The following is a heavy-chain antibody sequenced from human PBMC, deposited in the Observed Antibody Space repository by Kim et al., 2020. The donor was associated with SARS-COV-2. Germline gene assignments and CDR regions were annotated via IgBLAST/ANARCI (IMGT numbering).Heavy chain of an antibody. V-gene: IGHV3-30*18. D-gene: IGHD3-10*01. CDR2: ISYDGSNK. J-gene: IGHJ6*02. CDR1: GFTFSSYG. CDR3: AKESGSGSYYAWTYYYYGIHV. Sequence: GGSLRLSCAASGFTFSSYGMPWVRQAPGKGLEWVAVISYDGSNKYYAASVKGRFTISRDNSKNTLYLQMHSLRAADSAAYYCAKESGSGSYYAWTYYYYGIHVWGQATTFTVSS.